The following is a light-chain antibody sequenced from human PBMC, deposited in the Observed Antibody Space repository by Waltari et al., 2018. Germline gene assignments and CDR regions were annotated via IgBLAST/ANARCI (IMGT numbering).Light chain of an antibody. J-gene: IGKJ4*01. CDR3: QQYNHWPLA. V-gene: IGKV1-5*01. CDR1: QSISNW. Sequence: DIQMTQSPSTLSASVGDRVTITCRASQSISNWLAWYQQKPGQAPKFLIYDASSLESGVPSRFSGSGSGTEFTLTISSLQPDDFATYFCQQYNHWPLAFGGGTNIEIK. CDR2: DAS.